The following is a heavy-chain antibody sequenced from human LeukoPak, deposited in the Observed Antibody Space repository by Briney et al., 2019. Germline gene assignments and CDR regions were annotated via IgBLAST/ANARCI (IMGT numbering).Heavy chain of an antibody. D-gene: IGHD1-26*01. CDR3: ARVGEGAAKD. CDR2: IYSNDNT. J-gene: IGHJ4*02. Sequence: GGSLRLSCAASGFTVSTNYMSWVRQAPGKGLEWVSVIYSNDNTYYADSVKGRFTISRDNSKNTLYLQMNSLRAEDTAVYYCARVGEGAAKDWGQGTLVTVST. CDR1: GFTVSTNY. V-gene: IGHV3-53*01.